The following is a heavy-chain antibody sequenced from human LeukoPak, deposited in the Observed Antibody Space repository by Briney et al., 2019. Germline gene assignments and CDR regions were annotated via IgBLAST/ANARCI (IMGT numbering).Heavy chain of an antibody. D-gene: IGHD4-17*01. CDR3: ARERSVKHWFDP. J-gene: IGHJ5*02. Sequence: SETLSLTCTVSGGSISSYYWSWIRQPPGKGLEWIGYIYHSGSTNYNPSLKSRVTISVDTSKNQFSLKLNSVTAADTAVYYCARERSVKHWFDPWGQGTLVTVSS. V-gene: IGHV4-59*12. CDR2: IYHSGST. CDR1: GGSISSYY.